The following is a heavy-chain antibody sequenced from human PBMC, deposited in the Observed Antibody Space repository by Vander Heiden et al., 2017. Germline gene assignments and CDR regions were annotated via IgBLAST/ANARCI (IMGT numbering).Heavy chain of an antibody. V-gene: IGHV3-30*18. CDR3: AKDLNNLGSNPYYGYFYHGMDV. CDR1: GFTFSNYG. J-gene: IGHJ6*02. CDR2: ISHKGNNK. Sequence: QVQLVESGGGVVQPGRSLRLSCAASGFTFSNYGMHWFRPAPGKGVEWVAVISHKGNNKYYANSVKGRFTISRDNSRTTLYLQVNSLSAEDTAVYYCAKDLNNLGSNPYYGYFYHGMDVWGQGTTVTVSS. D-gene: IGHD3-10*01.